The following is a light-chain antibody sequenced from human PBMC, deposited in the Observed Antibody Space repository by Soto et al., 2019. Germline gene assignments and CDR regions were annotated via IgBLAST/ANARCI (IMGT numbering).Light chain of an antibody. J-gene: IGKJ2*01. CDR3: QQSDRSPYT. V-gene: IGKV3-20*01. Sequence: EIVLTQSPGTLSLSPGERATLSCRASQTVKTNYLTWYQQKPGQAPRLLIYGASSRATGIPDRFVGSGSGTDFTLTISRLEPEDFGVYYCQQSDRSPYTFGQGTNLEIK. CDR2: GAS. CDR1: QTVKTNY.